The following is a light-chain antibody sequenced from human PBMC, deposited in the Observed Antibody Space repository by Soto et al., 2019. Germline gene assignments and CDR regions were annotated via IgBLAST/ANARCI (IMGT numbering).Light chain of an antibody. Sequence: QSVLTQPPSASGTPGQTVTMSCSGSTSNIGSNIVNWYQQLPGTAPKLLIYNNNQRPSGVPHRFSGSKSGTSASLAISGLQSEDEADYYCAAWDDSLNGLYVFGTGTKVTVL. CDR3: AAWDDSLNGLYV. J-gene: IGLJ1*01. CDR1: TSNIGSNI. CDR2: NNN. V-gene: IGLV1-44*01.